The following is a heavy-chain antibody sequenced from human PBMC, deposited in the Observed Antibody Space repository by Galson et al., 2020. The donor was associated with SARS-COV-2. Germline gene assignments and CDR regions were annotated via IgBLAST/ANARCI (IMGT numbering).Heavy chain of an antibody. CDR1: GFTFSSYA. D-gene: IGHD3-3*01. J-gene: IGHJ4*02. CDR3: AKARPPITIFGDSDY. CDR2: ISGSGGNT. V-gene: IGHV3-23*01. Sequence: GESLKISCAASGFTFSSYAMSWVRQAPGKGLEWISVISGSGGNTYHADSVKGRFTISRSNSKNTLYPQMNSLRAEDTAVYYCAKARPPITIFGDSDYWGQGTLVTVSS.